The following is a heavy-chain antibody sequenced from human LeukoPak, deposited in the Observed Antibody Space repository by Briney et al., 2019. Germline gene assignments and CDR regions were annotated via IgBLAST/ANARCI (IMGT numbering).Heavy chain of an antibody. CDR3: AKGISGSCYTGLGF. CDR2: IYGSNNNT. CDR1: GFTFSSFA. Sequence: PGGSLRLSCAASGFTFSSFATGWVRLAPGKGLQWISCIYGSNNNTYYTDSVTGRFTISRDNSKTTLFLQMNSLRAEDTAVYYCAKGISGSCYTGLGFWGQGTLVTVSS. V-gene: IGHV3-23*05. J-gene: IGHJ4*02. D-gene: IGHD2-2*02.